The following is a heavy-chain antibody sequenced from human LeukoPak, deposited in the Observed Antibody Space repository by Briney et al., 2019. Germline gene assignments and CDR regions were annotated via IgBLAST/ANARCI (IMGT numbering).Heavy chain of an antibody. J-gene: IGHJ3*02. CDR3: ARGGSNAFDI. Sequence: PSETLCLTCTVSDGSINNYYWTWIRQPPGKGLEWIGCIHYSGSTNYNPSLKSRDPISVDTSKNHFPLTLSSVTDADTAVYYCARGGSNAFDIWGQGTMVTVSS. CDR2: IHYSGST. V-gene: IGHV4-59*08. D-gene: IGHD1-26*01. CDR1: DGSINNYY.